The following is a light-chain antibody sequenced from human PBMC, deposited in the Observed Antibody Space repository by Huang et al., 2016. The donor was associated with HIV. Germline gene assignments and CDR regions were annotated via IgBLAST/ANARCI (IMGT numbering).Light chain of an antibody. J-gene: IGKJ4*01. CDR3: QQIYSSPLT. V-gene: IGKV1-39*01. CDR2: SAS. Sequence: DVQMTQSPSSLSASVGDSVTLTCRASRDISTFLHCYQHQPGKAPNLLVHSASTLQSGFPSRFRGSGSGTDFTLTISSLQPEDFATYFCQQIYSSPLTFGGGTKVEI. CDR1: RDISTF.